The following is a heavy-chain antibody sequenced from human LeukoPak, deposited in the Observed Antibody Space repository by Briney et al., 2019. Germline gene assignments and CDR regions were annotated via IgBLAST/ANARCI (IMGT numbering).Heavy chain of an antibody. D-gene: IGHD3-22*01. CDR3: ASGKETTDCYDSSGYLYYFDY. J-gene: IGHJ4*02. V-gene: IGHV4-39*01. CDR1: GGSISSSSYY. CDR2: IYYSGST. Sequence: SETLSLTCTVSGGSISSSSYYWGWIRQPPGKGLEWIGSIYYSGSTYYNPSLKSRVTISVDTSKNQFSLKLSSVTAADTAVYYCASGKETTDCYDSSGYLYYFDYWGQGTLVTVSS.